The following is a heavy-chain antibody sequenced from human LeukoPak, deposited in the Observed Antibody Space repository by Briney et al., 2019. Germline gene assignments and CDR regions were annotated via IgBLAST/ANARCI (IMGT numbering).Heavy chain of an antibody. CDR3: PKDAEEGPRGYFDY. CDR1: RFTFSSYA. Sequence: PGGSLRLSCTASRFTFSSYAMAWVRQVPGKGLEWVSVISGSGGTTYYADSVKGRFTMSRDNSQNTLYLQMNSLRVEDTAVYYCPKDAEEGPRGYFDYGGQGTLVTVPS. CDR2: ISGSGGTT. J-gene: IGHJ4*02. D-gene: IGHD2-15*01. V-gene: IGHV3-23*01.